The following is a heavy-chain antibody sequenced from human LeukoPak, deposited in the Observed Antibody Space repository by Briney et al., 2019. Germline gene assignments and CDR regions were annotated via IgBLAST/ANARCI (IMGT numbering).Heavy chain of an antibody. CDR1: GFTFSSYR. V-gene: IGHV3-21*01. CDR2: ITSSSSSM. D-gene: IGHD5-24*01. J-gene: IGHJ4*02. Sequence: GGSLRLSCAASGFTFSSYRMHWVRQAPGKGLEWVSSITSSSSSMSYADSVEGRFTISRDNAKNSLYLQMNSLSAEDTAVYYCARGQDGYNEVFDHWGQGTLVTVSS. CDR3: ARGQDGYNEVFDH.